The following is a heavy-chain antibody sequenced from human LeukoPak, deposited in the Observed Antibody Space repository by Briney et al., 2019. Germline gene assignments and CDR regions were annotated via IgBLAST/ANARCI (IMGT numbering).Heavy chain of an antibody. Sequence: ASVKVSCKASGYTFTSYGISWVRQAPGQGLEWMGIINPSGGSTSYAQKFQGRVTMTRDMSTSTVYMELSSLRSEDTAVYYCARDRGLSFTMEMGNDYWGQGTLVTVSS. V-gene: IGHV1-46*01. D-gene: IGHD3-10*01. CDR3: ARDRGLSFTMEMGNDY. J-gene: IGHJ4*02. CDR1: GYTFTSYG. CDR2: INPSGGST.